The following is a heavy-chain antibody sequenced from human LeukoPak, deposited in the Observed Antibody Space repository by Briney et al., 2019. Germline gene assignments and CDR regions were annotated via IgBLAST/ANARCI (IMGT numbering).Heavy chain of an antibody. D-gene: IGHD3-16*02. CDR2: IIPIFGTA. V-gene: IGHV1-69*13. CDR1: GGTFSSYA. J-gene: IGHJ4*02. Sequence: SVKVSCKASGGTFSSYAISWVRQAPGQGLEWMGGIIPIFGTANYAQKFQGRVTITADESTSTAYMELSSLRSEDTAVYYCARMITFGGVIVMGYFDYWGQGTLVTVSS. CDR3: ARMITFGGVIVMGYFDY.